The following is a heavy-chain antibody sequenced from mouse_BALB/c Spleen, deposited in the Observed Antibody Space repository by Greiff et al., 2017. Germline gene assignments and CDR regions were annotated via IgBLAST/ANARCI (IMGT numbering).Heavy chain of an antibody. V-gene: IGHV5-6-3*01. Sequence: EVKVVESGGGLVQPGGSLKLSCAASGFTFSSYGMSWVRQTPDKRLELVATINSNGGSTYYPDSVKGRFTISRDNAKNTLYLQMSSLKSEDTAMYYCARDGYVRYFDVWGAGTTVTVSA. CDR1: GFTFSSYG. CDR3: ARDGYVRYFDV. CDR2: INSNGGST. J-gene: IGHJ1*01. D-gene: IGHD1-2*01.